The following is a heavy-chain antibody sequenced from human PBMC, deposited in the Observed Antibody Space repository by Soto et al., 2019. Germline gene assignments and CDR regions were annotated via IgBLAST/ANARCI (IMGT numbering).Heavy chain of an antibody. CDR2: ISYDGSNK. Sequence: QVQLVESGGGVVQPGRSLRLSCAASGFTFSSYGMHWVRQAPGKGLEWVAVISYDGSNKYYADSVKGRFTISRDNSKNTPYLQMNSLRAEDTAVYYCAKDGTTVTPLDYWGQGTLVTVSS. D-gene: IGHD4-17*01. CDR3: AKDGTTVTPLDY. J-gene: IGHJ4*02. V-gene: IGHV3-30*18. CDR1: GFTFSSYG.